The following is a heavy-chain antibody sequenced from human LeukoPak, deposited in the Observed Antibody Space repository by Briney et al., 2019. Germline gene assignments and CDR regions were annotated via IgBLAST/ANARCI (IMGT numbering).Heavy chain of an antibody. J-gene: IGHJ5*02. D-gene: IGHD3-10*02. CDR1: GGSISSYY. CDR2: IYYSGST. V-gene: IGHV4-59*12. CDR3: ARGRGSYIRVGWFDP. Sequence: SETLSLTCTVSGGSISSYYWSWIRQPPGKGLEWIGYIYYSGSTNYNPSLKSRVTMSVDTSKNQFSLKLSSVTAADTAVYYCARGRGSYIRVGWFDPWGQGTLVTVSS.